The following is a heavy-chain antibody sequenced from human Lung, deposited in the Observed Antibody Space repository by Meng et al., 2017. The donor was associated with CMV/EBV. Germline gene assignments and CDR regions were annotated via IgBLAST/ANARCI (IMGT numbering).Heavy chain of an antibody. CDR2: IGGSGGPI. V-gene: IGHV3-48*03. CDR3: ARGGYDYVWGSLDY. J-gene: IGHJ4*02. Sequence: GGSLRLXCAASRFTFSAYEMNWVRQAPGKGLEWVSYIGGSGGPINYADSVRGRFTISRNNARNSLYLQMNSLRAEDTAVYYCARGGYDYVWGSLDYWGQG. CDR1: RFTFSAYE. D-gene: IGHD3-16*01.